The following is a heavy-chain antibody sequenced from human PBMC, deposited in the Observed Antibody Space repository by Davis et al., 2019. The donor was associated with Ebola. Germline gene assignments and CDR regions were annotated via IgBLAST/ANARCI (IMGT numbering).Heavy chain of an antibody. CDR3: ARLGLSSTNALETDCDH. V-gene: IGHV5-51*01. J-gene: IGHJ4*02. CDR2: IYPGDSDT. D-gene: IGHD1-1*01. CDR1: GYSFANCW. Sequence: PGGSLRLSCQASGYSFANCWIGWVRQMPGKGLEWMGIIYPGDSDTRYSPSFQGQVTISADKSISTAYLQWSSLKASDTAMYFCARLGLSSTNALETDCDHWGQGTLVTVSS.